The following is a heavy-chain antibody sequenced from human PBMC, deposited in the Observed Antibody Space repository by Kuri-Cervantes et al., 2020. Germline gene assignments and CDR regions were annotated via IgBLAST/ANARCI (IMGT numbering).Heavy chain of an antibody. V-gene: IGHV1-58*01. CDR1: GFTFTSSA. CDR2: IVVGSGNT. J-gene: IGHJ6*02. D-gene: IGHD1-26*01. CDR3: AAESESYIVGATNYYYYGMDV. Sequence: SVKVSCKASGFTFTSSAVQWVRQARGQRLEWIGWIVVGSGNTNYAQKFQERVTITRDISTSTAYMELSSLRSEDTAVYYCAAESESYIVGATNYYYYGMDVWGQGTTVTVSS.